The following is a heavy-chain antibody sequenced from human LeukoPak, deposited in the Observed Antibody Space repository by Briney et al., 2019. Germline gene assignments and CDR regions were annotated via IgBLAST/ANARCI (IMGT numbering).Heavy chain of an antibody. CDR1: GGSISSDY. V-gene: IGHV4-59*01. J-gene: IGHJ4*02. D-gene: IGHD1-1*01. CDR3: ARDTHSKERSDY. CDR2: IHYSGGT. Sequence: PSETLSLTCTVSGGSISSDYWSWIRQSPGKGLEWIGYIHYSGGTNYSPSLKSRVTISMDTSKNQFYLKLSSVTAADTAVYYCARDTHSKERSDYWGLGTLVTVSS.